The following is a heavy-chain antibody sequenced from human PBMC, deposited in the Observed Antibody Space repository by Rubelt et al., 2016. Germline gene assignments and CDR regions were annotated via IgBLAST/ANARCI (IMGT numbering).Heavy chain of an antibody. CDR3: ARDRGGYYFDY. V-gene: IGHV1-69*04. CDR1: GGTFSSYA. J-gene: IGHJ4*02. D-gene: IGHD2-15*01. Sequence: QVQLVQSGAEVKKPGSSVKVSCKASGGTFSSYAISWVRQAPGQGLEWMGRIIPILGIANYAQKFQGRVTITADKSTSTAYRELRSLRSDDTAVYYCARDRGGYYFDYWGQGTLVTVSS. CDR2: IIPILGIA.